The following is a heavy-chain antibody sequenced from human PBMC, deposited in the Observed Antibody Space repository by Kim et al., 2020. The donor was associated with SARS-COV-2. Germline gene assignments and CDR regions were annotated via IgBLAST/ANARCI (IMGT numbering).Heavy chain of an antibody. CDR1: GYTVTYSY. CDR3: AAGVLYDDAGYFKT. V-gene: IGHV3-53*01. Sequence: GGSLRLSCEASGYTVTYSYMGWVRQAPGKGLAWVSFIYSGGNTIYADAVKGGLIISRDDSTNTLYLQLKSLRAEDTAVYYCAAGVLYDDAGYFKTWGQGT. J-gene: IGHJ1*01. CDR2: IYSGGNT. D-gene: IGHD2-8*02.